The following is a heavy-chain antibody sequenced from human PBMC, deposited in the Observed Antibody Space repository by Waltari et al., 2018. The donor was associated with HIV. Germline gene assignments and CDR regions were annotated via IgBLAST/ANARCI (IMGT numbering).Heavy chain of an antibody. D-gene: IGHD1-26*01. Sequence: QVQLQESGPGLVKPSQTLSLTCTVSGGSISSANYYWSWIRQPAGKGLEWIGRIYTSGSTNYNPSLKSRVTISLDTSKNQFSLRLSSVTAADTAVYYCARGRQWELLATHTFDIWGQGTMVTVSS. CDR1: GGSISSANYY. CDR2: IYTSGST. V-gene: IGHV4-61*02. CDR3: ARGRQWELLATHTFDI. J-gene: IGHJ3*02.